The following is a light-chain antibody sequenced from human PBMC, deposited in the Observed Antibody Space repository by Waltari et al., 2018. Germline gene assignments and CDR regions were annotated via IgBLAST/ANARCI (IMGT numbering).Light chain of an antibody. CDR3: QNYVRLPAT. CDR1: QSVARA. J-gene: IGKJ1*01. V-gene: IGKV3-20*01. CDR2: NTY. Sequence: EIVLTQSPGNLSLSPGERATLSCRASQSVARALAWYQQKPGQPPRLLIYNTYTRATGVPDRFSGGGSGTDFSLTISRLEPEDFAVYYCQNYVRLPATFGQGTKVEIK.